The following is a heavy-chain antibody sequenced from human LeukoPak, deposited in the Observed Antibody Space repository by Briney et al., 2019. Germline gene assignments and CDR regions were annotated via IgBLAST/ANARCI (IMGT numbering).Heavy chain of an antibody. CDR2: INGDGSST. J-gene: IGHJ4*02. CDR3: ARDWDGYGAPGDY. CDR1: GFTFNSHW. V-gene: IGHV3-74*01. Sequence: GGSLRLSCAASGFTFNSHWMHWVRQAPGKGLVWVSRINGDGSSTNYADSVKGRFTISRDNAKNTLYLQMNSLRAEDTAVYYCARDWDGYGAPGDYWGQGTLVTVSS. D-gene: IGHD5-24*01.